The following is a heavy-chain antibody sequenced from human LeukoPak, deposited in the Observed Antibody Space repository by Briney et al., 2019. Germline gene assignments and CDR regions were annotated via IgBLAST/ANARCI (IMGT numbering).Heavy chain of an antibody. Sequence: SETLSLTRTVSGYSISSGYYWGWTRQPPGKGLEWTGTIDHSGSTYYNPSLKSRITISVDTSKNQSSLKLSSVTAADTAVYYCARDSALAQAVMFDYWGQGTLVTVSS. CDR1: GYSISSGYY. CDR2: IDHSGST. D-gene: IGHD6-19*01. V-gene: IGHV4-38-2*02. CDR3: ARDSALAQAVMFDY. J-gene: IGHJ4*02.